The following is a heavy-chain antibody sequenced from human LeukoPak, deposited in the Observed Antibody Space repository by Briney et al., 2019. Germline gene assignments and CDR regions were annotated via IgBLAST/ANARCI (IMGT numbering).Heavy chain of an antibody. J-gene: IGHJ4*02. CDR3: ASTITMVRGVPTD. D-gene: IGHD3-10*01. V-gene: IGHV4-4*07. CDR1: GGSISSYY. Sequence: SETLSVTCTVSGGSISSYYWSWIRQPAGKGVEWIGRIYTSGSTNYNPSLKSRVTMSVDTSKNQFSLKLSSVTAADTAVYYCASTITMVRGVPTDWGQGTLVTVSS. CDR2: IYTSGST.